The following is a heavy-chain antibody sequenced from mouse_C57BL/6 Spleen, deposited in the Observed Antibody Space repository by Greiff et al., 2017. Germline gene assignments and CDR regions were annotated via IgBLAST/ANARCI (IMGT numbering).Heavy chain of an antibody. J-gene: IGHJ2*01. Sequence: DVMLVESGGGLVQPGGSMKLSCVASGFTFSNYWMNWVRQSPEKGLEWVAQIRLKSDNYATNYAESVKGRFTISRDDSKSSVYLQMNNLRAEDTGIYYCTELGERDYWGQGTTLTVSS. D-gene: IGHD4-1*01. V-gene: IGHV6-3*01. CDR1: GFTFSNYW. CDR2: IRLKSDNYAT. CDR3: TELGERDY.